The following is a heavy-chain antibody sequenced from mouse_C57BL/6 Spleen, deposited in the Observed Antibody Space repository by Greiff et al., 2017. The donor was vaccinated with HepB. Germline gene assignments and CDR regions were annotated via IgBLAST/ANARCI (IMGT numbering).Heavy chain of an antibody. J-gene: IGHJ4*01. CDR2: IYPGDGDT. CDR3: ARYQNPSYYYGSSVPGYYYAMDY. CDR1: GYAFSSYW. Sequence: VQVVESGAELVKPGASVKISCKASGYAFSSYWMNWVKQRPGKGLEWIGQIYPGDGDTNYNGKFKGKATLTADKSSSTAYMQFSSLTSEDSAVYCCARYQNPSYYYGSSVPGYYYAMDYWGQGTSVTVSS. D-gene: IGHD1-1*01. V-gene: IGHV1-80*01.